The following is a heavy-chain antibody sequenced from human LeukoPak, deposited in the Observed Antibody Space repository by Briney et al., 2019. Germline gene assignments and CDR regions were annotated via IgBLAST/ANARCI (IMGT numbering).Heavy chain of an antibody. CDR2: IYSGGST. J-gene: IGHJ4*02. CDR1: GLTVSSNY. V-gene: IGHV3-53*01. D-gene: IGHD3-22*01. Sequence: GGSLRLSCAASGLTVSSNYMSWVRQAPGKGLEWVSVIYSGGSTYYADSVKGRFTISRDNSKNTLYLQMNSLRAEDTAVYYCARAGYYDSSGYFVGPYFDYWGQGTLVTVSS. CDR3: ARAGYYDSSGYFVGPYFDY.